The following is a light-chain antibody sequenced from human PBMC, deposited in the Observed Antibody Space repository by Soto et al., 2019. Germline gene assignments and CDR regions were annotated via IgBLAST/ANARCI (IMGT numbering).Light chain of an antibody. V-gene: IGKV2-30*01. J-gene: IGKJ3*01. CDR2: EVS. Sequence: DVVMTQSPLPLPVTLGQPASISCRSSRSLVYSDGNTSLNWFQQRPGQSPRRLIFEVSNRDSGVTDRFCGSASGTDFTLKISRVEAEDVGVYYCQQRAIWRGVTFGPGTKVDIK. CDR3: QQRAIWRGVT. CDR1: RSLVYSDGNTS.